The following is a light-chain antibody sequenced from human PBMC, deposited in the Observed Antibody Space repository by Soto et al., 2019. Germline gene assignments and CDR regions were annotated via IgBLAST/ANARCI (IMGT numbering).Light chain of an antibody. CDR3: QQYERSPRT. Sequence: ETVLTQSAGTLSLSPWERATLSCRASQSVGGSLAWYQQRPGQAPRPLVYHTSNRATGIPDRFSASGSGTAFTLTISRLEPEDFAVYYCQQYERSPRTFGQGTKVDIK. CDR1: QSVGGS. J-gene: IGKJ1*01. V-gene: IGKV3-20*01. CDR2: HTS.